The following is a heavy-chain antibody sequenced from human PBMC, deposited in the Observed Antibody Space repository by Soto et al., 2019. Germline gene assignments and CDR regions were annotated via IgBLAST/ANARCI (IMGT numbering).Heavy chain of an antibody. D-gene: IGHD1-26*01. Sequence: QVQLVQSGAEVKKPGASVKVSCKASGYTFTSYAMHWVRQAPGQRLEWMGWINAGNGNTKYSPKFQGRVTIIRDTSASKAYMELSSLRSEDTAVYYCAMGASPLIDYWGQGTLVTVSS. CDR2: INAGNGNT. CDR3: AMGASPLIDY. CDR1: GYTFTSYA. J-gene: IGHJ4*02. V-gene: IGHV1-3*01.